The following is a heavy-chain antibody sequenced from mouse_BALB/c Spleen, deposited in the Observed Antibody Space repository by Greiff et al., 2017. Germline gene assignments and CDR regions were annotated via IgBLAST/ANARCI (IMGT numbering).Heavy chain of an antibody. CDR2: ISNGGGST. CDR1: GFTFSSYT. CDR3: ARHGGMYRWLGYFDY. V-gene: IGHV5-12-2*01. D-gene: IGHD2-3*01. Sequence: EVQLVESGGGLVQPGGSLKLSCAASGFTFSSYTMSWVRQTPEKRLEWVAYISNGGGSTYYPDTVKGRFTISRDNAKNTLYLQMSSLKSEDTAMYYCARHGGMYRWLGYFDYWGQGTTLTVSS. J-gene: IGHJ2*01.